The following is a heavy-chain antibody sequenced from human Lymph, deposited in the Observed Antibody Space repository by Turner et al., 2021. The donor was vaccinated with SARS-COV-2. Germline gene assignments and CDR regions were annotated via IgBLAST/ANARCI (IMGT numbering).Heavy chain of an antibody. D-gene: IGHD3-16*01. CDR2: IWYDGSDK. V-gene: IGHV3-33*01. CDR1: GFTFSNSG. CDR3: ARHNGGRLDY. J-gene: IGHJ4*02. Sequence: QVQPVESGGGVVQPGRSLRLSCAASGFTFSNSGMHWLRQAPGKGLEWVAIIWYDGSDKFYADSVKGRFTISRDNSKNTLYLQMNSLRAEDTAVYYCARHNGGRLDYWGQGTLVTVSS.